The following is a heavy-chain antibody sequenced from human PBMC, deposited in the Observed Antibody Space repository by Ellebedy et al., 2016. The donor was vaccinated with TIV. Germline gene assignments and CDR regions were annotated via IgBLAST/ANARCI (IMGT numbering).Heavy chain of an antibody. CDR2: SCYSGST. D-gene: IGHD6-6*01. V-gene: IGHV4-31*03. CDR3: ARVVQNSFEV. Sequence: SETLSLTCTVSGGSISNGGYCWSRIRQYPGKGLEWIGYSCYSGSTYYGPSLKSRVSISEDTSKNQFSLKLSSVTAADTAVYYCARVVQNSFEVWGQGTLVTVSS. J-gene: IGHJ3*01. CDR1: GGSISNGGYC.